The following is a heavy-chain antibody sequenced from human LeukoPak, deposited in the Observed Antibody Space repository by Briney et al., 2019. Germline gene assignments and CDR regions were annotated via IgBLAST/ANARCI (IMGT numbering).Heavy chain of an antibody. CDR2: INHSGST. Sequence: PSETLSLTCAVYGGSFSGYYWSWIRQPPGKGLEWIGEINHSGSTNYNPSLKSRVTISVDTSKNQFSLKLSSVTAADTAVYYCARGSGSSSWYYFDYWGQGTLVTVSS. D-gene: IGHD6-13*01. CDR1: GGSFSGYY. V-gene: IGHV4-34*01. J-gene: IGHJ4*02. CDR3: ARGSGSSSWYYFDY.